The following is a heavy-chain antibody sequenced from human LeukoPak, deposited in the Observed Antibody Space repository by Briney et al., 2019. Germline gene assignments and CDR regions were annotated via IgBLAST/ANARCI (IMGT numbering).Heavy chain of an antibody. Sequence: ASVKVSCKASGHTFTSYHINWVRQATGQGLEWVGWMNPNNSDIGYAQKFQGRVTMTRNTSIGTAYMELSSLRSEDTAIYYCVRVPPGTTIYAYWGQGTLVTVSS. J-gene: IGHJ4*02. V-gene: IGHV1-8*01. CDR2: MNPNNSDI. CDR3: VRVPPGTTIYAY. D-gene: IGHD1-14*01. CDR1: GHTFTSYH.